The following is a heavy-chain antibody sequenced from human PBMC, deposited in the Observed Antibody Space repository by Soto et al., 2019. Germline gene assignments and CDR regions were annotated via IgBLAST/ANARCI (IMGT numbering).Heavy chain of an antibody. D-gene: IGHD3-10*01. CDR1: SESFSKYY. Sequence: QVQLQQWGAGLLKSSETLSLTCAVYSESFSKYYWNWIRQSPGKGLEWIGEINQSGSTNYNPSLKRSGNLTKEPAQNQFPLEPKLWAPAENGYLLCARGHYHDSGRSFPYWGQGTLVTVSS. CDR3: ARGHYHDSGRSFPY. V-gene: IGHV4-34*01. J-gene: IGHJ4*02. CDR2: INQSGST.